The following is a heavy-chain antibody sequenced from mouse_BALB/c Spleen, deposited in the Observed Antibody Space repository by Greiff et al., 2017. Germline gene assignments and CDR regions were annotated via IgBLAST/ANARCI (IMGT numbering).Heavy chain of an antibody. CDR1: GFALSSYD. CDR2: ISSGGGST. V-gene: IGHV5-12-1*01. CDR3: ARHDPGPLMDY. J-gene: IGHJ4*01. Sequence: EVKLVESGGGLVKPGGSLKLSCAASGFALSSYDMSWVRQTPEKRLEWVAYISSGGGSTYYPDTVKGRFTISRDNAKNTLYLQMSSLKSEDTAMYYCARHDPGPLMDYWGQGTSVTVSS.